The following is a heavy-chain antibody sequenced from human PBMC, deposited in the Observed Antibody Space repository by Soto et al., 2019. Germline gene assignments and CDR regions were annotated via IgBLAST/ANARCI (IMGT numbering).Heavy chain of an antibody. Sequence: QVQLVESGGGVVQPGRSLRLSCAASGFTFSSYGMHWVRQAPGKGLEWVAVISYDGSNKYYADSVKGRFTISRDNSKNTLYLQMNSLRAEDTAVYYCAKDPYGSGTNWFDPWGQGTLVTVSS. CDR1: GFTFSSYG. J-gene: IGHJ5*02. V-gene: IGHV3-30*18. CDR3: AKDPYGSGTNWFDP. CDR2: ISYDGSNK. D-gene: IGHD3-10*01.